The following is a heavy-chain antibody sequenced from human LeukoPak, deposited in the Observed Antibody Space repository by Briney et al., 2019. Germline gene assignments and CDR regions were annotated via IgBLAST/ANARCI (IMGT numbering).Heavy chain of an antibody. D-gene: IGHD5-18*01. CDR1: GGTFSSYA. CDR3: ARAGGYSYAPDY. CDR2: IIPIFGTA. Sequence: ASVKVSCKASGGTFSSYAISWVRQAPGQGLEWMGGIIPIFGTANYAQKFQGRGTITTDESTSTAYMELSSLRSEDTAVYYCARAGGYSYAPDYWGQGTLVTVS. J-gene: IGHJ4*02. V-gene: IGHV1-69*05.